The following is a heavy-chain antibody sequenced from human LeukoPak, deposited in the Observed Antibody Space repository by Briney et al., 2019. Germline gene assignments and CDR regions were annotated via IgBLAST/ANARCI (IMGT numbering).Heavy chain of an antibody. CDR1: GFTFSSYA. D-gene: IGHD3-22*01. CDR3: AKVSYYDSSGYVNY. J-gene: IGHJ4*02. V-gene: IGHV3-23*01. CDR2: ISGSGGST. Sequence: PGGXLRLSCAASGFTFSSYAMSWVRQAPGKGLEWVSAISGSGGSTYYADSVKGRFTISRDNSKNTLYLQMNSLRAEDTAVYYCAKVSYYDSSGYVNYWGQGTLVTVSS.